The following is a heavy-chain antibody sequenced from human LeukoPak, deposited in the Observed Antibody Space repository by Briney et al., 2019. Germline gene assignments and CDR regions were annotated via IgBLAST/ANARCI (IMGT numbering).Heavy chain of an antibody. J-gene: IGHJ3*02. CDR1: GFTFSSYS. D-gene: IGHD6-19*01. Sequence: GGSLRLSCAASGFTFSSYSMNWVRQAPGKGLEWVSSISSSGSTIYYADSVKGRFTISRDNAKNSLYLQMNSLRAEDTAVYYCAKEKVSSSSGWYLDAFDIWGQGTMVTVSS. CDR2: ISSSGSTI. V-gene: IGHV3-21*04. CDR3: AKEKVSSSSGWYLDAFDI.